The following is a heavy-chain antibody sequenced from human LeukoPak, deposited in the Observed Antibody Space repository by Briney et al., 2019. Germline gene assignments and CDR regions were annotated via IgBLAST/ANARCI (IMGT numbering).Heavy chain of an antibody. D-gene: IGHD4-17*01. J-gene: IGHJ6*03. CDR1: GFTVSSNY. CDR3: ARVAYGDYDYYYYYMDV. V-gene: IGHV3-53*01. Sequence: PGGSLRLSCAASGFTVSSNYMSWVRQAPGKGLEWVSVIYSGGSTYYADSVKGRFTISRDNSKNTLYLQMNSLRAEDTAVYYCARVAYGDYDYYYYYMDVWGKGTTVTISS. CDR2: IYSGGST.